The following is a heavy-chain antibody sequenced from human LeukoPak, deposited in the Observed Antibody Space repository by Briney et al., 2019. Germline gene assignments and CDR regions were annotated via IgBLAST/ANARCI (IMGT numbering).Heavy chain of an antibody. CDR3: AKAPVTTCRGAFCYPFDY. CDR2: ISGSGSST. V-gene: IGHV3-23*01. D-gene: IGHD2-15*01. J-gene: IGHJ4*02. Sequence: GGTLRLSCAASGFTFRRYGMSWVRQAPEKGLEWVSAISGSGSSTYYGDSVKGRFTISRDSSKNTLFLQMNRLRPEDAAVYYCAKAPVTTCRGAFCYPFDYWGLGTLVTVSS. CDR1: GFTFRRYG.